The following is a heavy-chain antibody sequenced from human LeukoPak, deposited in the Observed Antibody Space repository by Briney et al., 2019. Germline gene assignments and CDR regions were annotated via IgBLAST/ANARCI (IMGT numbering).Heavy chain of an antibody. Sequence: PGGSLRLSCAASGFTFSSYGMSWVRQAPGKGLEWVSAISGSGGSTYYADSVKGRFTISRDNSKNTLYLQMNSLRAEDTAVYYCATTVTSATYFDYWGQGTLVTVSS. D-gene: IGHD4-17*01. CDR2: ISGSGGST. CDR3: ATTVTSATYFDY. J-gene: IGHJ4*02. V-gene: IGHV3-23*01. CDR1: GFTFSSYG.